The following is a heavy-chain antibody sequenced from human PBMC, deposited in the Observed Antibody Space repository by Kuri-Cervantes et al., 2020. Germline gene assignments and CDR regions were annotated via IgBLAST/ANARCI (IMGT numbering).Heavy chain of an antibody. V-gene: IGHV3-23*01. CDR1: GFTFSNYA. CDR2: ISASGGST. CDR3: AKSSGGSSYSGTDY. J-gene: IGHJ4*02. Sequence: GESLKTSCAASGFTFSNYAMSWVRQAPGKGLEWVSVISASGGSTYYADSVKGRFTISRDNSKNTLYLQMDSLRVEDTAVYYCAKSSGGSSYSGTDYWGQGTLVTVSS. D-gene: IGHD2-15*01.